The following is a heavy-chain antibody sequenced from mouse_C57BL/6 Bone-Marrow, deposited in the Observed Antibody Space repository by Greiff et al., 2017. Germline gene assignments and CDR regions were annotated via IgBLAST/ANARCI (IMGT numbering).Heavy chain of an antibody. CDR2: IYPRSGNT. CDR1: GYTFTSYG. Sequence: QVQLQQSGAELARPGASVKLSCKASGYTFTSYGISWVKQRTGQGLEWIGEIYPRSGNTYYNEQFKGKATLTADKSSSTAYMELRSLTSEDSAVFFCASYGSSYRFAYWGQGTLVTVSA. CDR3: ASYGSSYRFAY. J-gene: IGHJ3*01. V-gene: IGHV1-81*01. D-gene: IGHD1-1*01.